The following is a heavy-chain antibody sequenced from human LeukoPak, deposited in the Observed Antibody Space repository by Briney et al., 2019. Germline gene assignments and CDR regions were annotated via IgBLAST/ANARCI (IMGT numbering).Heavy chain of an antibody. CDR2: IRSKAYGGTT. CDR3: TARRGGSRLDY. D-gene: IGHD1-26*01. CDR1: GFTFGDYA. Sequence: GGSLRLSCTASGFTFGDYAMSWVRQAQGKGLEWVGFIRSKAYGGTTEYAASVKGRFTISREDSNSVAYVQMNSLKTEDTAVYYCTARRGGSRLDYWGQGTLVTVSS. V-gene: IGHV3-49*04. J-gene: IGHJ4*02.